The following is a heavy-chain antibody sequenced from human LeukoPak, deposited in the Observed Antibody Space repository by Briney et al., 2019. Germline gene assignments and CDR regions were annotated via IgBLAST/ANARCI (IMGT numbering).Heavy chain of an antibody. CDR1: GYTFSTYY. D-gene: IGHD2-21*02. Sequence: GASVKVSCKASGYTFSTYYVHWVRQAPGQGLEWMGMIIPSDGSTSYAQKFQGRVTMTRDMSTSTVYMELSSLRSEDTAVYYCTSVVTAINGAEYFQHWGQGTLVTVSS. J-gene: IGHJ1*01. V-gene: IGHV1-46*01. CDR3: TSVVTAINGAEYFQH. CDR2: IIPSDGST.